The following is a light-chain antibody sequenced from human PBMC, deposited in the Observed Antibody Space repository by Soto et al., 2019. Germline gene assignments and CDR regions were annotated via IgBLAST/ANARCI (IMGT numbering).Light chain of an antibody. CDR2: DAS. CDR3: QQYNSYSSK. V-gene: IGKV1-5*01. J-gene: IGKJ1*01. CDR1: QSISSW. Sequence: DIQMTQSPSTLSASVGDRVTITCRASQSISSWLAWYQQKPGKAPKLLIYDASSLESGVPSRFSGSGSGTEFTLTISSLKHDDFATYYCQQYNSYSSKFGQGTKGDIK.